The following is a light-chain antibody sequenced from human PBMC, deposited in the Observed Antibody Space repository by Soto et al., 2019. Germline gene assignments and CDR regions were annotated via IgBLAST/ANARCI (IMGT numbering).Light chain of an antibody. J-gene: IGKJ1*01. V-gene: IGKV3-20*01. CDR3: QQYGSSPKT. CDR2: GTS. Sequence: EIVLTQSPGTLSLSPGETATLSCRASQTIGSTYLAWYQQKPGQAPRLLIFGTSRRATGIPDRFSGGGSGTDFTLTISRLEPEDFAVYYCQQYGSSPKTFGQGTKVDIK. CDR1: QTIGSTY.